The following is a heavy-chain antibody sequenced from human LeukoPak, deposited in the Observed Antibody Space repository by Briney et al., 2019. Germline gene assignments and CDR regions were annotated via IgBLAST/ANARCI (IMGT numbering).Heavy chain of an antibody. V-gene: IGHV3-30*18. CDR3: AKDQYCTSTSCYVGC. CDR2: ISYDGSNK. D-gene: IGHD2-2*01. CDR1: GFTFSSYG. J-gene: IGHJ4*02. Sequence: QPGRSLRLSCAASGFTFSSYGMHWVRQAPGKGLEWVAVISYDGSNKYYADSVKGRFTISRDNSKNTLYLQMNSLRAEDTAVYYCAKDQYCTSTSCYVGCWGQGTLVTVSS.